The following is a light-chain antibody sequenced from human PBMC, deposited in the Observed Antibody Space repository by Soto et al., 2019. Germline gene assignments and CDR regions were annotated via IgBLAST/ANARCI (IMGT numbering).Light chain of an antibody. Sequence: SYELTQPLSVSVALGQTARITCGGTNIGSKNVHWYQQKPGQAPVLVMDRDSNRPSGIPERVSGSNSGNTATMTISRAHAGDEADYYCQVWDSSTYVVFGGGTKLTVL. CDR1: NIGSKN. CDR2: RDS. CDR3: QVWDSSTYVV. J-gene: IGLJ2*01. V-gene: IGLV3-9*01.